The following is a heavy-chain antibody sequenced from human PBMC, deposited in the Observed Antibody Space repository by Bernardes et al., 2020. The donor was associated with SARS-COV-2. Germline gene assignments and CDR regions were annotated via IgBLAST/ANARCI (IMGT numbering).Heavy chain of an antibody. V-gene: IGHV5-51*01. Sequence: GESRKISCKGSGYSFTSYWIGWVRQMPGKGLEWMGIIYPGDSDTTYSPSFQGQVTISADKSISTAYLQWSSLEASDTAMYYCARHDNVALSNGRYYWYGLDVWGQGTTVTVSS. D-gene: IGHD1-26*01. CDR3: ARHDNVALSNGRYYWYGLDV. J-gene: IGHJ6*02. CDR2: IYPGDSDT. CDR1: GYSFTSYW.